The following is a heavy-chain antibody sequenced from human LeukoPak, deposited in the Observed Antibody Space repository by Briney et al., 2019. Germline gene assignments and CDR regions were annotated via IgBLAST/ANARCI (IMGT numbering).Heavy chain of an antibody. CDR2: TYYRSKWYN. J-gene: IGHJ3*02. V-gene: IGHV6-1*01. CDR1: GDGVSSNSAA. CDR3: ASVAGTDDAFHI. Sequence: RSQTLSLTCAISGDGVSSNSAAWNWIRQSPSRGLERLGRTYYRSKWYNDYAVPVKSRITINPDTSKNQFSLQLNSVTPEDTAVYYCASVAGTDDAFHIRGQGTMVTVSS. D-gene: IGHD6-19*01.